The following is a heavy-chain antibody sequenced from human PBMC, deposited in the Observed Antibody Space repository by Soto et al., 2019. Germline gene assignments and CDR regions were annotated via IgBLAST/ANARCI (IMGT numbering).Heavy chain of an antibody. Sequence: QLQLEDSGPRLVKPSQTLSLTCTVSGGSITSDYYWAWVRQPPGGGLQWMGYKYYSGATDSDPSLKARVSFSVDTSKTQFFLNLTSVTVADTAGYFCARGRPNYFYYGLDVWGPGIPVTVSS. CDR2: KYYSGAT. CDR3: ARGRPNYFYYGLDV. CDR1: GGSITSDYY. J-gene: IGHJ6*02. V-gene: IGHV4-30-4*01.